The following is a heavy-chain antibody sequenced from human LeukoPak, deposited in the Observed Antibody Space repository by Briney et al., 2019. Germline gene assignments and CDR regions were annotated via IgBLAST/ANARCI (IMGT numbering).Heavy chain of an antibody. V-gene: IGHV1-69*04. D-gene: IGHD6-19*01. CDR1: GGTLNNYP. CDR2: VFPIIGVA. J-gene: IGHJ4*02. Sequence: ASVKVACKASGGTLNNYPITWVRQTPGQDLERMGRVFPIIGVADYAQKFQDRLSITADKSTSTAYMELSSLRSEDTAVYYCAREVVAGPFDYWGQGTLVTVSS. CDR3: AREVVAGPFDY.